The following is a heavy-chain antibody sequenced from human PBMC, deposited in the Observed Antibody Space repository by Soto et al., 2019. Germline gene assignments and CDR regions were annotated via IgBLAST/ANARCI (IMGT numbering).Heavy chain of an antibody. CDR1: GFTFSDSA. J-gene: IGHJ4*02. Sequence: EVQLVESGGGLVQPGGSLKLSCAASGFTFSDSAMHWVRQASGKGLEWVGRTRSKVNTYATAYAASVKGRFTISRDDSMNTAYLQMNSLKTEDTAVYYCTRRRDWTAMDPLDYWGQGTLVTVSS. CDR3: TRRRDWTAMDPLDY. V-gene: IGHV3-73*02. CDR2: TRSKVNTYAT. D-gene: IGHD5-18*01.